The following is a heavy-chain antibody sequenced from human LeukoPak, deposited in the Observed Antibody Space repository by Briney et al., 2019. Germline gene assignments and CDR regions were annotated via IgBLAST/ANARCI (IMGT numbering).Heavy chain of an antibody. CDR2: ISYDGSNK. CDR3: AKVNYYDSSGYDY. J-gene: IGHJ4*02. D-gene: IGHD3-22*01. CDR1: GFTFSSYG. V-gene: IGHV3-30*18. Sequence: GRSLRLSCAASGFTFSSYGMHWVRQAPGKGLEWVAVISYDGSNKYYADSVKGRFTISRDNSKNTLYLQMNSLRAEDTAVYYCAKVNYYDSSGYDYWGQGTLVTVSS.